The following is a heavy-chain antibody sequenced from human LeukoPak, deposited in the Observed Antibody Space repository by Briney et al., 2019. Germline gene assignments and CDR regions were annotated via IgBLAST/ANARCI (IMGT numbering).Heavy chain of an antibody. D-gene: IGHD2-2*01. CDR1: GFTFSSYA. CDR2: ISGSGGST. Sequence: PGGSLRLSCAASGFTFSSYAMSWVRQAPGEGLEWVSAISGSGGSTYYADSVKGRFTISRDNSKNTLYLQMNSLRAEDTAVYYCARPDTRIVVVPAAIGVWGQGTLVTVSS. V-gene: IGHV3-23*01. J-gene: IGHJ4*02. CDR3: ARPDTRIVVVPAAIGV.